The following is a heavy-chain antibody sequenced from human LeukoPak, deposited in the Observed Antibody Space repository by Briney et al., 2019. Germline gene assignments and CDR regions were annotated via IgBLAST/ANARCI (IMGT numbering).Heavy chain of an antibody. CDR3: ARGQYCSSTSCYYGGYGY. CDR2: ISAYNGNT. CDR1: GYTFTSYG. D-gene: IGHD2-2*01. V-gene: IGHV1-18*01. J-gene: IGHJ4*02. Sequence: GASVKVSCKASGYTFTSYGISWVRQAPGQGLEWMGWISAYNGNTNYAQKLQGRVTMTTDTSTSTAYMELRSLRSDDTAVYYCARGQYCSSTSCYYGGYGYWGQGTLVTVSS.